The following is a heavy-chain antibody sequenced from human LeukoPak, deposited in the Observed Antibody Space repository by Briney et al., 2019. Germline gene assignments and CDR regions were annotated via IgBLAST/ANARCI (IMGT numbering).Heavy chain of an antibody. CDR1: GGTFSIYA. V-gene: IGHV1-69*04. J-gene: IGHJ4*02. D-gene: IGHD4-17*01. CDR2: IIPILGIA. CDR3: ARAMVTTGYYFDY. Sequence: SVKVSCKASGGTFSIYAISWVRQAPGQGLEWMGRIIPILGIANYAQKFQGRVTITADKSTSTAYMELSSLRSEDTAVYYCARAMVTTGYYFDYWGQGTLVTVSS.